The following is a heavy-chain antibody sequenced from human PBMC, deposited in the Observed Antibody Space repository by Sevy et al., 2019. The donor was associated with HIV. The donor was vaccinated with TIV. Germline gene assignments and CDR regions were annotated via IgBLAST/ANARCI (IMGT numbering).Heavy chain of an antibody. Sequence: GGFLRLSCAAFGFTFSTHAMHWVRQAPGKGLEWVAVIWTEGDDESYADSVRGRFTISRENSKNTLYLQMNSLRSEDTAVYYCATEYSNGFDYWGQGTRVTVSS. CDR3: ATEYSNGFDY. CDR2: IWTEGDDE. D-gene: IGHD4-4*01. J-gene: IGHJ4*02. V-gene: IGHV3-33*01. CDR1: GFTFSTHA.